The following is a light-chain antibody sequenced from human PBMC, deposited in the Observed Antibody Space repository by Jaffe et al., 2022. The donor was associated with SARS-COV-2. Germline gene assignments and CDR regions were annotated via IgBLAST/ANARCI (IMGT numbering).Light chain of an antibody. Sequence: TQLTQSPSSLSASIGDRVSITCRASQNIGKSLNWYQQRPGEAPKLLIHTASSLQSGVPSRFSGGGSGTDFTLTINSLQPEDVATYSCQQSYGTPLTFGGGTKVEIK. CDR1: QNIGKS. V-gene: IGKV1-39*01. CDR2: TAS. J-gene: IGKJ4*01. CDR3: QQSYGTPLT.